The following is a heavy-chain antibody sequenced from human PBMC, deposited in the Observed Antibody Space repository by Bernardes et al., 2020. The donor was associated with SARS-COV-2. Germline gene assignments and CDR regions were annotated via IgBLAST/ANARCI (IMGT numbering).Heavy chain of an antibody. CDR3: DYYYYGMDV. Sequence: ASVKVSCKASGYTFTSYGISWVRQAPGQGLEWMGWISAYNGNTKYAQKLQGRVTMTTDTSTSTAYMELRSLRCDDTAVYYSDYYYYGMDVWGQGTTVTVSS. CDR1: GYTFTSYG. CDR2: ISAYNGNT. J-gene: IGHJ6*02. V-gene: IGHV1-18*04.